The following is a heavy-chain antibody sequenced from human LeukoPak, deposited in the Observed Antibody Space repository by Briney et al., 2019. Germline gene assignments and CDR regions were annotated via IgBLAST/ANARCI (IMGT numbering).Heavy chain of an antibody. CDR2: INSDGSST. V-gene: IGHV3-74*01. CDR1: GFKLSDHY. J-gene: IGHJ4*02. D-gene: IGHD6-13*01. CDR3: ARDSLVAAAFDY. Sequence: GGSLRLSCAASGFKLSDHYIDWVRQAPGKGLVWVSRINSDGSSTSYADSVKGRFTISRDNANNTLYLQMNSLRAEDTAVYYCARDSLVAAAFDYWGQGTLVTVSS.